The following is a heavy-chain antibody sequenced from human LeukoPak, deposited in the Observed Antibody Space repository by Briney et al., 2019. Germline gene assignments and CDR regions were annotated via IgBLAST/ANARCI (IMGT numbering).Heavy chain of an antibody. V-gene: IGHV4-4*02. CDR2: VYHRGSP. CDR1: GGSISSDNW. D-gene: IGHD3-22*01. CDR3: ARRDYYDSTGYYNY. J-gene: IGHJ4*02. Sequence: SETLSLTCAVSGGSISSDNWWSWVRQPPGKGLEWIGEVYHRGSPNYNTSLKSRVTMSVDKSKNHFSLKLTSVTAADTAVCYCARRDYYDSTGYYNYWGQGTLVTVSS.